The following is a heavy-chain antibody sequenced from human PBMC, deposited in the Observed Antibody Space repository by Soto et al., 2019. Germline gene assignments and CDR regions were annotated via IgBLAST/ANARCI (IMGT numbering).Heavy chain of an antibody. J-gene: IGHJ4*02. V-gene: IGHV4-39*01. CDR2: IYYSGST. D-gene: IGHD5-12*01. CDR3: ARFLKGYEIDY. Sequence: QLQLQESGPGLVKPSETLSLTCTVSGGSISSSSYYWGWIRQPPGKGLEWIGSIYYSGSTYYNPSLKSRVTISVDTSKNQFSLKLSSVTAADTAVYYCARFLKGYEIDYWGQGTLVTVSS. CDR1: GGSISSSSYY.